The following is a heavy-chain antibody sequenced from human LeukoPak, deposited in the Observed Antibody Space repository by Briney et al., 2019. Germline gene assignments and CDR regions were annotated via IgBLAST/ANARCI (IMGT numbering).Heavy chain of an antibody. Sequence: GGSLRLSCATSGFAFSSYSMSWVRQAPGKGLEWVSTLSGSGITTYYADSVKGRFTISRDNSKNTLYLQMNSLRAEDTAVYYCAKSPGRDGYYFDYWGQGTLVTVSS. CDR2: LSGSGITT. CDR1: GFAFSSYS. CDR3: AKSPGRDGYYFDY. V-gene: IGHV3-23*01. D-gene: IGHD5-24*01. J-gene: IGHJ4*02.